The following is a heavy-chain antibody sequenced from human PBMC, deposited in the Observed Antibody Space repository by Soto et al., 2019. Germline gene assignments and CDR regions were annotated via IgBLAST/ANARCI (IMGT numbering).Heavy chain of an antibody. V-gene: IGHV3-23*01. CDR2: ISGSGGNT. CDR3: AKARAEGVLVAINY. Sequence: EVQLLESGGGLGQPGGSLRLSCAASGFTFSSYAMSWVRQAPGKGLEWVSGISGSGGNTYYADSVKGRFTISRDNSNNTLNVKMNSLRAEDTAVYYWAKARAEGVLVAINYWARGTRVTVPS. CDR1: GFTFSSYA. D-gene: IGHD2-2*01. J-gene: IGHJ4*02.